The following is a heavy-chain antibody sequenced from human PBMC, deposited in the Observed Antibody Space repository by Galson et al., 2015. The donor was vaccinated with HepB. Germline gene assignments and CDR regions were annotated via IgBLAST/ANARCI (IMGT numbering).Heavy chain of an antibody. Sequence: LRLSCAASGFTFSSYGMHWVRQAPGKGLEWVAVMSYDGSNKYYADSVKGRFTISRDNSKNTLYLQMNSLRAEDTAVYYCAKLHYYDSSGYPPSDYWGQGTLVTGSS. D-gene: IGHD3-22*01. CDR2: MSYDGSNK. V-gene: IGHV3-30*18. CDR3: AKLHYYDSSGYPPSDY. CDR1: GFTFSSYG. J-gene: IGHJ4*02.